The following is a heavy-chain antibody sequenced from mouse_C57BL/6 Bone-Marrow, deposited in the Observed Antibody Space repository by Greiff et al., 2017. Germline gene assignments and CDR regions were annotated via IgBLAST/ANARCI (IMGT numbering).Heavy chain of an antibody. D-gene: IGHD2-4*01. Sequence: EVKLMESGGDLVKPGGSLKLSCAASGFTFSSYGMSWVRQTPDKRLEWVATISSGGSYTYYPDSVKGRFTISRDNAKNTLYLQMSSLKSEEKAMYYCARQIYYDYDDWFAYWGQGTLVTVSA. J-gene: IGHJ3*01. CDR1: GFTFSSYG. CDR3: ARQIYYDYDDWFAY. CDR2: ISSGGSYT. V-gene: IGHV5-6*01.